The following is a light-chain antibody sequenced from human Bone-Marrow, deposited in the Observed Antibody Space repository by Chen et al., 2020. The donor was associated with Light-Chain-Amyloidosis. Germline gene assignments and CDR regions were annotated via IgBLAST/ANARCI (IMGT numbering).Light chain of an antibody. Sequence: QYALTQPASVAGSPGQSCTISCTGTSSDVGGYNYVSWYQNHPDKAPKLLIYDVSYRPSGVSNRFSASKSGNTASLTISGLQAEDEADYYCASYTISSTLIFGGGTKLTVL. J-gene: IGLJ2*01. CDR3: ASYTISSTLI. V-gene: IGLV2-14*03. CDR2: DVS. CDR1: SSDVGGYNY.